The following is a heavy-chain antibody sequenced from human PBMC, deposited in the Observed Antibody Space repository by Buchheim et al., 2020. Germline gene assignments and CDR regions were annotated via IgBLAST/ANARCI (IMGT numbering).Heavy chain of an antibody. CDR3: ARDGKYVSDPGFWFDP. V-gene: IGHV1-46*03. CDR2: INPSGGST. J-gene: IGHJ5*02. Sequence: QVQLVQSGAEVKKPGASVKVSCKASGYTFTSYYMHWVRQAPGQGLEWMGIINPSGGSTSYAQKFQGRVTRTRGTSTSTGYMELSSLRSEDTAVYYCARDGKYVSDPGFWFDPWGQGTL. CDR1: GYTFTSYY. D-gene: IGHD3-16*01.